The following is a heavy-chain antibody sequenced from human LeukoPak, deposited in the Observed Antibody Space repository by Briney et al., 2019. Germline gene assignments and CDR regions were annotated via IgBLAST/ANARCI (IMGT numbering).Heavy chain of an antibody. CDR2: INPNDGGT. D-gene: IGHD2-2*01. CDR3: ARADFLYCSSTTCLFDY. Sequence: GASVKVSCKASGYTFTDYYMRWVRQAPGQGFEWMGWINPNDGGTNYAQKFQGRVTMTRDTSISTAHMEVSRLRSDDTAVYYCARADFLYCSSTTCLFDYWGRGTLVTVSS. V-gene: IGHV1-2*02. J-gene: IGHJ4*02. CDR1: GYTFTDYY.